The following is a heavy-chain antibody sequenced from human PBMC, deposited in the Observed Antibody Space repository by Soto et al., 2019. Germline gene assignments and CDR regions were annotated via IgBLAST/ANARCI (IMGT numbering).Heavy chain of an antibody. Sequence: QVQLVQPGAEVKKPGSSVKVSCKASGGTFSSYAISWVRQAPGPGLEWMGGIIPIFGTANYAQKFQGRVTITSDESTSTAYMELSSLRSDDTAVYYCARDGYNPAYFDYWGQGTLVTVSS. D-gene: IGHD5-12*01. CDR2: IIPIFGTA. J-gene: IGHJ4*02. CDR3: ARDGYNPAYFDY. V-gene: IGHV1-69*05. CDR1: GGTFSSYA.